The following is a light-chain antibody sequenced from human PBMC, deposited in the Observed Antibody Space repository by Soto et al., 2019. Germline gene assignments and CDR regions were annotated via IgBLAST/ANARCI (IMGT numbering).Light chain of an antibody. J-gene: IGKJ5*01. V-gene: IGKV3-20*01. CDR2: DTS. CDR1: QSLTNSF. CDR3: QQYGTSEII. Sequence: EFVLTQSPGTLSLSPGERATLSCRASQSLTNSFMAWYQQKPGQAPRLLIYDTSSRASGIPDRFSGSGSGPDFTLTISRLETEDFAVFYCQQYGTSEIIFGQGTRLEIK.